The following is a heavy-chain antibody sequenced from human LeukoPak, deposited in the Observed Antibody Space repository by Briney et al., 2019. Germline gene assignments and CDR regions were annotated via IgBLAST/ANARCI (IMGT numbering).Heavy chain of an antibody. CDR3: AKEASGYGYYFDY. CDR2: IGAGGSKT. D-gene: IGHD3-10*01. V-gene: IGHV3-23*01. Sequence: GGSLRLSCAASGFTFSSFAMSWVRQAPGKGLEWVSIIGAGGSKTYYADSVKGRFTISRDNSKNTLYLQMSSLRAEDTAVYYCAKEASGYGYYFDYWGQGTLVTVSS. J-gene: IGHJ4*02. CDR1: GFTFSSFA.